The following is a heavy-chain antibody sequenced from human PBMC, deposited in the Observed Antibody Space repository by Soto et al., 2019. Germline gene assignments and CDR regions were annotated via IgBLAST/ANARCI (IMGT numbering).Heavy chain of an antibody. D-gene: IGHD6-13*01. V-gene: IGHV3-21*01. CDR2: ISSTSSHI. CDR3: ARAPAADGYYGMDV. CDR1: EFSFSTYN. J-gene: IGHJ6*02. Sequence: EVQLVESGGGLVKPGGSLRLSCVASEFSFSTYNMNWVRQAPGKGLEWVSFISSTSSHIHYADSVKGRFTISRDNAKNSLYLQMNSLRAEDTAVYYCARAPAADGYYGMDVWGQGTTVTVSS.